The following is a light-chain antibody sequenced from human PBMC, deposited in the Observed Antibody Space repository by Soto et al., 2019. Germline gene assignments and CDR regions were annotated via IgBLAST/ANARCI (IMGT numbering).Light chain of an antibody. Sequence: EIVLTQSPATLSLSPGQRATLSCRASQSVGAYLAWYQQKVRQAPRLLIYDASNRASFIPARFSGSGSGTDFALTFSSLETEEFAVDYCQKGGDGTRFTFGTGTRVDI. CDR3: QKGGDGTRFT. V-gene: IGKV3-11*01. CDR2: DAS. J-gene: IGKJ3*01. CDR1: QSVGAY.